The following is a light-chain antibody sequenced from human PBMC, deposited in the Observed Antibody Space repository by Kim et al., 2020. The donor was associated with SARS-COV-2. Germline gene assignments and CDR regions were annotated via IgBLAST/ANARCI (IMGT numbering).Light chain of an antibody. V-gene: IGLV3-19*01. CDR1: SLRTYY. CDR3: NSRDSNNNVV. Sequence: VALGQTVRITCQGDSLRTYYATWYQHKPGQAPILVIYGKNNRPSGIPDRFSGSSSGNTASLTITGTQAGDEADYYCNSRDSNNNVVFGGGTQLTVL. CDR2: GKN. J-gene: IGLJ2*01.